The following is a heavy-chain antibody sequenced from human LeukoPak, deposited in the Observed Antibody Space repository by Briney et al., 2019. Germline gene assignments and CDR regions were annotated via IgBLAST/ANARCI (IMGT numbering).Heavy chain of an antibody. V-gene: IGHV3-7*01. CDR1: GFTFSNYW. D-gene: IGHD3-3*01. J-gene: IGHJ6*03. CDR2: IKQGGSEK. Sequence: GGSLRLSCAASGFTFSNYWMTWVRQAPGKGLEWVADIKQGGSEKLYVNSVRGRFTISRDNAKMSLFLQMNSLRAEDTAVYYCARDNGVVHGVYYMDVWGKGTTVTVS. CDR3: ARDNGVVHGVYYMDV.